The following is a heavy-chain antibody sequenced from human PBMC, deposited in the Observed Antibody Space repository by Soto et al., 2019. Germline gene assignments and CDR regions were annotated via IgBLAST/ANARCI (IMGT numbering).Heavy chain of an antibody. CDR2: ISYDGSNK. D-gene: IGHD6-25*01. Sequence: QVQLVESGGGVVQPGRSLRLSCAASGFTFSSYGMHWVRQAPGKGLEWVAVISYDGSNKYYADSVKGRFTISRDNYKNTLYLQMNRLRAEDTAVYYCAKDRRPNYYYGMDVWGQGTTVTVSS. CDR1: GFTFSSYG. V-gene: IGHV3-30*18. J-gene: IGHJ6*02. CDR3: AKDRRPNYYYGMDV.